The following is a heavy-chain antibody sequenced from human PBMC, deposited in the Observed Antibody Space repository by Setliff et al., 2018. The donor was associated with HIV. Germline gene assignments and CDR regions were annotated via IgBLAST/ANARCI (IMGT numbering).Heavy chain of an antibody. V-gene: IGHV4-39*01. Sequence: SETLSLTCTVSGGSISSYYWGWIRQSPGKGLEWVGNVHNSGGTNYNPSLKSRVSISVDTSKNQFSLNVNSVTAPDTAVYYCVRHTRDTSLAHYYYYIDVWGKGTTVTVSS. CDR1: GGSISSYY. CDR3: VRHTRDTSLAHYYYYIDV. D-gene: IGHD5-18*01. CDR2: VHNSGGT. J-gene: IGHJ6*03.